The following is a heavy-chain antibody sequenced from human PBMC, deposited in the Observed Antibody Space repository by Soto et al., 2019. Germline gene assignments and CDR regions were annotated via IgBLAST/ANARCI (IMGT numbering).Heavy chain of an antibody. Sequence: ASVKVSCKASGYTFTSYGISWVRQAPGQGLEWMGWISAYNGNTNYAQKLQGRVTMTTDTSTSTAYMELRSLRSDDTAVYYCARDRGHNYDFWSGYISSNWFDPWGQGTLVTVSS. V-gene: IGHV1-18*01. CDR3: ARDRGHNYDFWSGYISSNWFDP. CDR2: ISAYNGNT. CDR1: GYTFTSYG. D-gene: IGHD3-3*01. J-gene: IGHJ5*02.